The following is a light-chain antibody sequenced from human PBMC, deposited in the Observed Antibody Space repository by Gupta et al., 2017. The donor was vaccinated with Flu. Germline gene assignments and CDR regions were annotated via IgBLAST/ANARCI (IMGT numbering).Light chain of an antibody. CDR2: EVS. CDR3: YSYSTSDALV. J-gene: IGLJ3*02. CDR1: TSDVGGYNS. Sequence: QSALTQPASVSGSPGQSVTISCTGTTSDVGGYNSVSWYQQRPGTAPKLFIYEVSDRPSGVCFCFSDSRSGNTPTLTSSELQAEAEAYCCCYSYSTSDALVFGGGTKLTVL. V-gene: IGLV2-14*01.